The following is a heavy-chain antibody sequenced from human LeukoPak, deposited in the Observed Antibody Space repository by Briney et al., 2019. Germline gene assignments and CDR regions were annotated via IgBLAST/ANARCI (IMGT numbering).Heavy chain of an antibody. V-gene: IGHV3-53*01. CDR1: GITLSGYS. CDR3: ARYFDWSHFDY. CDR2: IYSGGST. Sequence: GESLRLSCAASGITLSGYSMSWVRQAPGKGLEWVSVIYSGGSTYYADSVKGRFTISRDNSKNTLYLQMNSLRAEDTAVYYCARYFDWSHFDYWGQGTLVTVSS. J-gene: IGHJ4*02. D-gene: IGHD3-9*01.